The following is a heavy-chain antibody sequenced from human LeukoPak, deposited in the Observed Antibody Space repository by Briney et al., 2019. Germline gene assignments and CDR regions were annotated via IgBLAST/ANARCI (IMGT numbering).Heavy chain of an antibody. CDR1: GFTFNTHE. Sequence: GGSLRLSCAASGFTFNTHEMNWVRQAPGKGLEWVSYITGSGSAIYYADSVKGRFTISRDNAKNSLYLQMNSLRAEDTAVYYCARVSSTRYNFDYRGQGALVTVSS. CDR2: ITGSGSAI. D-gene: IGHD5-18*01. J-gene: IGHJ4*02. CDR3: ARVSSTRYNFDY. V-gene: IGHV3-48*03.